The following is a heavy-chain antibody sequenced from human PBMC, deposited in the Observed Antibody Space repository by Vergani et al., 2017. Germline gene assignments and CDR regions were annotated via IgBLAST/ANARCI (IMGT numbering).Heavy chain of an antibody. CDR3: VRDVRVSRT. CDR1: GFKFDDYG. J-gene: IGHJ3*01. V-gene: IGHV3-20*04. CDR2: INANGAAT. Sequence: EVQLVESGGGRVRPGGSLRLSCEVSGFKFDDYGVSWVRQAPGKGLEWVSAINANGAATGYADSVKGRFTISRDNAKNSLYLDISSLRAEDTAVYYCVRDVRVSRTWGQGTLVAVSS.